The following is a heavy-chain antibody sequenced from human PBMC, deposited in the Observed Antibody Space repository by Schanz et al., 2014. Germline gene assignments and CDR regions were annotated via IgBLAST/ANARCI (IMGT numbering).Heavy chain of an antibody. CDR3: AKDAENTAMITDYFDY. J-gene: IGHJ4*02. Sequence: EVQLLESGGGLVQPGGSLRLSCLASGFAFSSYGMNWLRQAPGKGLEWVSVIGGSGGNTYYADAVRGRFTISRDNSKTTVYLQMNSLRAEDTAVYYCAKDAENTAMITDYFDYWGQGTLVTVSS. CDR1: GFAFSSYG. V-gene: IGHV3-23*01. CDR2: IGGSGGNT. D-gene: IGHD5-18*01.